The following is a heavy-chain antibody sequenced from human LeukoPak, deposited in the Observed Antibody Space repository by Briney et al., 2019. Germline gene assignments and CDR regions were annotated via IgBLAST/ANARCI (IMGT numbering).Heavy chain of an antibody. Sequence: ASVKVSCKASGYTFTSYAMHWVRQAPGQRLEWMGWINAGNGNTKYSQEFRGRVTITRDTSASTAYMELSSLRSEDMAVYYCARGFGSWYSEYNWFDPWGQGTLVTVSS. CDR1: GYTFTSYA. D-gene: IGHD6-13*01. CDR2: INAGNGNT. CDR3: ARGFGSWYSEYNWFDP. V-gene: IGHV1-3*03. J-gene: IGHJ5*02.